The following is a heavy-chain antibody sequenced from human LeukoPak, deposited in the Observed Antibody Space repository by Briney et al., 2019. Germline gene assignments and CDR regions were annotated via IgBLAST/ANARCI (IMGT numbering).Heavy chain of an antibody. CDR1: GDTFTGYY. Sequence: ASVKVSCKASGDTFTGYYMHWVRQAPGQGLEWMGRINPNSGGTNYAQQFEGRVTMTRDTSITTAYMELSRLRSDDTAVYYCARGPTSPSSYYDFWSGYYATHPFDYWGQGTLVTVSS. D-gene: IGHD3-3*01. V-gene: IGHV1-2*06. J-gene: IGHJ4*02. CDR2: INPNSGGT. CDR3: ARGPTSPSSYYDFWSGYYATHPFDY.